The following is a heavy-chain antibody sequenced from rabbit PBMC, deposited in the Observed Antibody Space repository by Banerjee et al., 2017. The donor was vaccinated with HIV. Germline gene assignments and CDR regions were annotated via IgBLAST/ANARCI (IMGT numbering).Heavy chain of an antibody. CDR1: GLSFSSSYW. V-gene: IGHV1S45*01. CDR2: IDTDWDSA. D-gene: IGHD2-1*01. Sequence: QQQLEESGGGLVKPEGSLTLTCTASGLSFSSSYWICWVRQAPGKGLEWIGCIDTDWDSAFYASWVRSRFTISKTTSTTVTLQMTSMTAADTASYFCARYRHDYGVALDLWGPGTLVTVS. CDR3: ARYRHDYGVALDL. J-gene: IGHJ4*01.